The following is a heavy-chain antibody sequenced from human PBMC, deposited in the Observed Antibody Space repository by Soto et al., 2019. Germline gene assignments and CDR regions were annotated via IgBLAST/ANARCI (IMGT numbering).Heavy chain of an antibody. J-gene: IGHJ6*02. CDR1: GYTFTSYA. Sequence: ASVKVSCKASGYTFTSYAMHWVRQAPGQRLEWMGWINAGNGNTKYSQKFQGRVTITRDTSASTAYMELSGLRSEDTAVYYCASSYSNYALIDYYYYGMDVWGQGTTVTVSS. CDR2: INAGNGNT. V-gene: IGHV1-3*01. D-gene: IGHD4-4*01. CDR3: ASSYSNYALIDYYYYGMDV.